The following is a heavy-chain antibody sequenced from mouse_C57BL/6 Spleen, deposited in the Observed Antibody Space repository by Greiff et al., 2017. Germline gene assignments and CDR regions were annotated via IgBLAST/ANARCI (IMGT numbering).Heavy chain of an antibody. J-gene: IGHJ4*01. CDR2: ISGGGGNT. Sequence: EVHLVESGGGLVKPGGSLKLSCAASGFTFSSYTMSWVRQTPEKRLEWVATISGGGGNTYYPDSVKGRFTISRDNAKNTLYLQMSSLRSEDTALYYCERQDGYYGAMDCWGQGTSVTVSS. D-gene: IGHD2-3*01. V-gene: IGHV5-9*01. CDR3: ERQDGYYGAMDC. CDR1: GFTFSSYT.